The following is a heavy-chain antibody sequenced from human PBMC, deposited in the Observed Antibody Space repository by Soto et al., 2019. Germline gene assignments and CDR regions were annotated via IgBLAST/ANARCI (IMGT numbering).Heavy chain of an antibody. CDR1: GGSISSSSYY. CDR2: IYYSGST. D-gene: IGHD3-3*01. CDR3: ARHANPYWGRYDFWSGYYPRWFDP. Sequence: QLQLQESGPGLVKPSETLSLTCTVSGGSISSSSYYWGWIRQPPGKGLEWIGSIYYSGSTYYNPSLKSRVTISVDTSKKQFSLKLSSVTAADTAVYYCARHANPYWGRYDFWSGYYPRWFDPWGQGTLVTVSS. V-gene: IGHV4-39*01. J-gene: IGHJ5*02.